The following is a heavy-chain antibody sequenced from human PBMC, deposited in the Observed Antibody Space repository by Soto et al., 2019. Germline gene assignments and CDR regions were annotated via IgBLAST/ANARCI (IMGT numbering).Heavy chain of an antibody. CDR1: GFTFGSYW. Sequence: GGSLRLSCAASGFTFGSYWMHWVRQAPGKGLVWVSRINSDGSTTSYADSVKGRFTISRDNAKNTLYLQMNSLRAEDTAVYYCARGVSAYIWGSSVYYFDYWGQGTLVTVSS. CDR3: ARGVSAYIWGSSVYYFDY. CDR2: INSDGSTT. J-gene: IGHJ4*02. D-gene: IGHD3-16*01. V-gene: IGHV3-74*01.